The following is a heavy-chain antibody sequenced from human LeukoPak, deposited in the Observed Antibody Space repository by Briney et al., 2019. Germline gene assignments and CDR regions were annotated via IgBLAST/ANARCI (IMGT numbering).Heavy chain of an antibody. J-gene: IGHJ5*02. D-gene: IGHD1-26*01. CDR2: IIPMFGTA. CDR3: ARDSYNGSYYDP. V-gene: IGHV1-69*05. Sequence: SVTVSCKTSGGTFSMHAISWVRQAPGQGLEWMGRIIPMFGTAYYAQNFQDRVTIITDESTTIAYMRLSSLRFEDTAVYYCARDSYNGSYYDPWGQGTLVAVSS. CDR1: GGTFSMHA.